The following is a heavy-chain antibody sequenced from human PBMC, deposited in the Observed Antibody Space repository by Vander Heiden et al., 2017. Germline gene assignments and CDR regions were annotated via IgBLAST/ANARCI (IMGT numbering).Heavy chain of an antibody. CDR1: GGTVTSYA. CDR3: ATYSSSLSDYYYYGMDV. Sequence: QVQLVASWGGGKKPGAAGKVSCQGSGGTVTSYAISWVRQAPGQGLEWMGGIIPIFGTANYAQKFQGRVTITADESTSTAYMELSSLRSEDTAVYYCATYSSSLSDYYYYGMDVWGQGTTVTVSS. J-gene: IGHJ6*02. D-gene: IGHD6-13*01. V-gene: IGHV1-69*01. CDR2: IIPIFGTA.